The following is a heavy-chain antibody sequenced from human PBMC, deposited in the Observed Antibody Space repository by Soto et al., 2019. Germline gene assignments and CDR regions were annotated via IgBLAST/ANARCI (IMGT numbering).Heavy chain of an antibody. D-gene: IGHD2-21*01. V-gene: IGHV3-74*01. Sequence: GGSLRLSCAASGFTFSSYWMNWVRQVPGKGLVWVSRINSDGSSTTYADSVKGRFTISRDNAKNTLYPQMKSLRAEDTAVYYCATQNWGGIGYWGQGTLVTVSS. CDR2: INSDGSST. J-gene: IGHJ4*02. CDR1: GFTFSSYW. CDR3: ATQNWGGIGY.